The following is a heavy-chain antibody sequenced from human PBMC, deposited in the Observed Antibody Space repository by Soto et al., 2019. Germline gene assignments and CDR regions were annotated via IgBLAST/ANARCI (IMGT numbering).Heavy chain of an antibody. CDR3: TRDKKTSDNQTVVTFDAFDT. Sequence: QVQLQESGPGLVKPSETLSLTCTVTGGSISGAAHYWSWIRQHPGKGLEWIGYIYYRGNTYYNPSLNSRVTISLDASKSQSSLKLTSVTAADTAVYFCTRDKKTSDNQTVVTFDAFDTWSQGTMVTVSS. CDR2: IYYRGNT. J-gene: IGHJ3*02. CDR1: GGSISGAAHY. V-gene: IGHV4-31*03. D-gene: IGHD3-22*01.